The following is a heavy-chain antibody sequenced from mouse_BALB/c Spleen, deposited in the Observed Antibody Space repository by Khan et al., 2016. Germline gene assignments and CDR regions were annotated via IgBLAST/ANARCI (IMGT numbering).Heavy chain of an antibody. CDR1: GYSITSGYY. D-gene: IGHD1-1*01. V-gene: IGHV3-6*02. CDR3: ARSDSYYYGTPYYFDY. Sequence: EVQLQESGPGLVKPSQSLSLTCSVTGYSITSGYYWNWIRQFPGNKLEWMGYISYDGSNNYNPSLKNRISITRDTSKNQFFLKLNSVTTEDTATYYCARSDSYYYGTPYYFDYWGQGTTLTVSS. J-gene: IGHJ2*01. CDR2: ISYDGSN.